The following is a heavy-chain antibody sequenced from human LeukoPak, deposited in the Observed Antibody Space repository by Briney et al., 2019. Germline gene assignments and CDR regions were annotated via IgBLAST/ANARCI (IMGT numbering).Heavy chain of an antibody. Sequence: SETLSLTSTVSGGSITSYYWSWIRQPAGKGLEWNGRIYTSGSTNYNPSPKSRATISVDTPKNQFSLKPSSVTAADTAVYYCASDLVRRCCCSTSCSYYYYMDVWGKGTTVTVSS. D-gene: IGHD2-2*01. J-gene: IGHJ6*03. CDR1: GGSITSYY. CDR3: ASDLVRRCCCSTSCSYYYYMDV. V-gene: IGHV4-4*07. CDR2: IYTSGST.